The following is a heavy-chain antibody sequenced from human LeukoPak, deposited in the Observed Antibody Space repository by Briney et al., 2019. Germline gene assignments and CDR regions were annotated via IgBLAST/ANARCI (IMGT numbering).Heavy chain of an antibody. V-gene: IGHV3-7*01. CDR1: GFTFSSYW. Sequence: GGSLRLSCAASGFTFSSYWMSWVRQAPGKGLEWVANIKQDGSEKYYVDSVKGRFTISRDNSKNTLYLQMNSLRAEDTAVYYCARDGYCSGGSCVVFAFDIWGQGTMVTVSS. D-gene: IGHD2-15*01. CDR2: IKQDGSEK. CDR3: ARDGYCSGGSCVVFAFDI. J-gene: IGHJ3*02.